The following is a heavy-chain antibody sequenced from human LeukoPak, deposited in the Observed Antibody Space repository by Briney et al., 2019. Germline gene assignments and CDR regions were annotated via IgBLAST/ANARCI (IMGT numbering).Heavy chain of an antibody. CDR3: VIGEGWQPDY. J-gene: IGHJ4*01. V-gene: IGHV4-59*08. CDR2: IYYSGST. CDR1: GGSINNYY. D-gene: IGHD5-24*01. Sequence: SETLSLTCTVSGGSINNYYWSWIRQPPGKGLEWIGYIYYSGSTTYNPSLKSRVTISVDTSKKQFSLKVSSVTAADTAEYYCVIGEGWQPDYWGQGTLVTVSS.